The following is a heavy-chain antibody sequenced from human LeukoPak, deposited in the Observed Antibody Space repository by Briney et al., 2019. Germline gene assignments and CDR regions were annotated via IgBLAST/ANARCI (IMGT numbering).Heavy chain of an antibody. V-gene: IGHV3-23*01. D-gene: IGHD6-19*01. Sequence: GGSLRLSCAASGFTFSSYGMSWVRQAPGKGLEWVSAISGSGGSTYYADSVKGRFTISRDNARNTLYLQMNSLRVEDTAVYYCARISGPSWGQGTLVTVSS. J-gene: IGHJ4*02. CDR1: GFTFSSYG. CDR3: ARISGPS. CDR2: ISGSGGST.